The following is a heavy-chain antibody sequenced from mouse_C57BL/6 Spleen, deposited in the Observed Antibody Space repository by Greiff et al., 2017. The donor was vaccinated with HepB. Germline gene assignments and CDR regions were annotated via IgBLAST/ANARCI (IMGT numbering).Heavy chain of an antibody. CDR1: GFSLTSYG. CDR2: IWGDGST. V-gene: IGHV2-3*01. D-gene: IGHD2-5*01. CDR3: AKPYYSNYGAMDY. Sequence: QVQLKESGPGLVAPSQSLSITCPVSGFSLTSYGVSWVRQPPGKGLEWLGVIWGDGSTNYQSALISRRSISKDNSKSQVFLILNRLQTDDTATYYCAKPYYSNYGAMDYWGQGTSVTVSS. J-gene: IGHJ4*01.